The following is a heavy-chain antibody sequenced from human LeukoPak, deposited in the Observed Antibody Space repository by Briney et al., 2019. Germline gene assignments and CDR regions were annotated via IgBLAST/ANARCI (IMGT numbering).Heavy chain of an antibody. CDR2: IYYSGST. CDR3: ARLPHTTQWFGEPIGDY. Sequence: SETLSLTCTVSGGSISSSSYYWGWIRQPPGKGLEWIGSIYYSGSTYYNPSLKSRVTISVDTSKNQFSLKLSSVTAADTAVYYCARLPHTTQWFGEPIGDYWGQGTLVTVSS. V-gene: IGHV4-39*01. CDR1: GGSISSSSYY. D-gene: IGHD3-10*01. J-gene: IGHJ4*02.